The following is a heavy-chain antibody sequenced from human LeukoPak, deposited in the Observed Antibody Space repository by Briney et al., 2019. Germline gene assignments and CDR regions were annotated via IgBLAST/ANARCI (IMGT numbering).Heavy chain of an antibody. D-gene: IGHD1-26*01. V-gene: IGHV3-74*01. CDR1: GFTFSSYW. CDR2: IASDGSST. Sequence: GGSLRLSCAASGFTFSSYWMNWVRQAPGKGLVWVSRIASDGSSTTYADSVKGRFSISRDNSKNTLYLQMNSLRAEDTAVYYCARDRSGSYPGDYGMDVWGQGTTVTVSS. CDR3: ARDRSGSYPGDYGMDV. J-gene: IGHJ6*02.